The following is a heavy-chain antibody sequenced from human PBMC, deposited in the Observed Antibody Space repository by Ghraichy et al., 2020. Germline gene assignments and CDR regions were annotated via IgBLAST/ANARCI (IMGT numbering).Heavy chain of an antibody. CDR3: AKAHGDPYYFDY. CDR1: GFTFDDYA. CDR2: ISWNSGSI. D-gene: IGHD4-17*01. V-gene: IGHV3-9*01. Sequence: GGSLRLSCAASGFTFDDYAMHWVRQAPGKGLEWVSGISWNSGSIGYADSVKGRFTISRDNAKNSLYLQMNSLRAEDTALYYCAKAHGDPYYFDYWGQGTLVTVSS. J-gene: IGHJ4*02.